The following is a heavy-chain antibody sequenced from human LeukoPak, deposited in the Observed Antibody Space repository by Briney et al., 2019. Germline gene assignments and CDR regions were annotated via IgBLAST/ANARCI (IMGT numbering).Heavy chain of an antibody. CDR2: IGYRGGSI. CDR3: AKSWGYTRPYYNYMDV. Sequence: ETLSLTCTVSGGSISTYYWSWIRQPPGKGLEWVSIIGYRGGSIYYAHSVQGRFTISRDNSKNTLSLQMDGLRPEDTAVYYCAKSWGYTRPYYNYMDVWGKGTTVTVSS. V-gene: IGHV3-23*01. J-gene: IGHJ6*03. D-gene: IGHD3-16*02. CDR1: GGSISTYY.